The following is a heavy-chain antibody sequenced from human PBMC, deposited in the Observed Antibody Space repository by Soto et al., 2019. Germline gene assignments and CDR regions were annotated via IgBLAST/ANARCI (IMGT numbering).Heavy chain of an antibody. D-gene: IGHD3-10*01. CDR3: ERVNKTLVDYFDC. CDR1: GFSVSGSS. J-gene: IGHJ4*02. V-gene: IGHV3-53*01. Sequence: GGSLRLSCVVSGFSVSGSSIFWVRQATGKGLEWVSLMHRGGSTDKADSVKGRFTTSRAKSKNTLYLHMNGLRVEDTAVYCCERVNKTLVDYFDCWGQRPMVAVSS. CDR2: MHRGGST.